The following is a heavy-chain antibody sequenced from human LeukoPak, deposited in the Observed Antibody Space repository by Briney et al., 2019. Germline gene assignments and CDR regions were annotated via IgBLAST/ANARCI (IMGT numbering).Heavy chain of an antibody. CDR1: GFTFSDYY. CDR3: ARQVPFYYDSSGPFAS. J-gene: IGHJ4*02. D-gene: IGHD3-22*01. V-gene: IGHV3-11*04. Sequence: PGGSLRLSCAASGFTFSDYYMSWIRQAPGKGLEWVSYISNSGSAIYYADSVKGRFTISGDNAKNSLYLQMNSLRAEDTAVYYCARQVPFYYDSSGPFASWGQGTLVIVSS. CDR2: ISNSGSAI.